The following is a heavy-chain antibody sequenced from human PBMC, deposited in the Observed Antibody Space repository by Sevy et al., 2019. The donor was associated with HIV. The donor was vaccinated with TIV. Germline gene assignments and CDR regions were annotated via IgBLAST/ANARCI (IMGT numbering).Heavy chain of an antibody. Sequence: GGSLRLSCTTSGFIFSNAWMNWVRQAPGKGLEWVGRIKSKYDGGITDYAAPVKGRCTVSRDDSKNTVYLQMSSLKAEDTAIYYCATGGYYFDYWGQGTLVTVSS. J-gene: IGHJ4*02. CDR1: GFIFSNAW. CDR3: ATGGYYFDY. D-gene: IGHD3-22*01. CDR2: IKSKYDGGIT. V-gene: IGHV3-15*07.